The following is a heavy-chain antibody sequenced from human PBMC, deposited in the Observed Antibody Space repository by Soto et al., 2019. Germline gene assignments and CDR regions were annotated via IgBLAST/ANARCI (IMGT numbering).Heavy chain of an antibody. Sequence: VKVSCTASGGIFSSYAISWVRQAPGQGLEWMGGIIPIFGTANYAQKFQGRVTITADESTSTAYMELSSLRSEDTAVYYCARSRKLLWFGELLWDYFDYWGQGTLVTVSS. CDR2: IIPIFGTA. J-gene: IGHJ4*02. V-gene: IGHV1-69*13. D-gene: IGHD3-10*01. CDR1: GGIFSSYA. CDR3: ARSRKLLWFGELLWDYFDY.